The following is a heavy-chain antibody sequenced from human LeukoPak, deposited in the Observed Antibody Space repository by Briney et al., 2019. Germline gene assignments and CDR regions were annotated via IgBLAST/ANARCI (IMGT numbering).Heavy chain of an antibody. Sequence: GGSLRLSCAASGFTFSSYAMHWVRQAPGKGLEWVAVISYDGSNKYYADSVKGRFTISRDNAKNSLYLQMNSLRAEDAAVYYCASGMRYDSRRYYYYGMDVWGQGTTVTVSS. CDR1: GFTFSSYA. J-gene: IGHJ6*02. CDR3: ASGMRYDSRRYYYYGMDV. D-gene: IGHD3-22*01. CDR2: ISYDGSNK. V-gene: IGHV3-30-3*01.